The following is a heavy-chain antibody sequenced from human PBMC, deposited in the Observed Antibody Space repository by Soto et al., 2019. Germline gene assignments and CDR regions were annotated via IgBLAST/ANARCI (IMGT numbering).Heavy chain of an antibody. J-gene: IGHJ4*02. V-gene: IGHV3-23*01. Sequence: QSGGSLRLSCAASGFTFTGYTMSWVRQAPGKGLEWVSSLSGDGGSAFYADSVKGRFTISRDNSRTTLYLQMNSLRVEDTAVYYCAKWVYGSGSFDYWGLGALVTVSS. D-gene: IGHD3-10*01. CDR3: AKWVYGSGSFDY. CDR2: LSGDGGSA. CDR1: GFTFTGYT.